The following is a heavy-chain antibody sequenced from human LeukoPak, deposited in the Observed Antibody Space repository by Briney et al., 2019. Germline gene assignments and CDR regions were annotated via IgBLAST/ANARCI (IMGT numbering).Heavy chain of an antibody. CDR3: AREYCGGDCYPDY. J-gene: IGHJ4*02. CDR1: GGTFSSYA. Sequence: SVEVSCKASGGTFSSYAISWVRQAPGQGLEWMGGIIPIFGTANYAQKFQGRVTITADESTSTAYMELSSLRSEDTAVYYCAREYCGGDCYPDYWGQGTLVTVSS. CDR2: IIPIFGTA. D-gene: IGHD2-21*01. V-gene: IGHV1-69*13.